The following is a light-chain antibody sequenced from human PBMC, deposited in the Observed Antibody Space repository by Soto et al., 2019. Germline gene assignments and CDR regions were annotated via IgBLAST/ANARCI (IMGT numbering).Light chain of an antibody. J-gene: IGKJ1*01. V-gene: IGKV3-20*01. Sequence: EIVMTQSPATLSVSPGEGATLSCWASQTVSSNYLAWYQQRPGQAPRLIIYGASSRATGIQDRFSGSGSGTDFTLNISRLEPEEFAVYYCQQYGSSPRTFGQGTKVDIK. CDR2: GAS. CDR1: QTVSSNY. CDR3: QQYGSSPRT.